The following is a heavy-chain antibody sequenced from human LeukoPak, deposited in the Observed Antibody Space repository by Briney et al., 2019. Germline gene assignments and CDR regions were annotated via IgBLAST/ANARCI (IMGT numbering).Heavy chain of an antibody. CDR1: GFTFSSYG. J-gene: IGHJ4*02. V-gene: IGHV3-30*18. D-gene: IGHD3-3*01. CDR2: ISYDGSNK. CDR3: AKEKYDFWSGYPDY. Sequence: GGSLRLSCAASGFTFSSYGMHWVRQAPGKGLEWVAVISYDGSNKYYADSVKGRFTISRDNSKNTLYLQMNSLRAEDTAVYYCAKEKYDFWSGYPDYWGQGTLVTVSS.